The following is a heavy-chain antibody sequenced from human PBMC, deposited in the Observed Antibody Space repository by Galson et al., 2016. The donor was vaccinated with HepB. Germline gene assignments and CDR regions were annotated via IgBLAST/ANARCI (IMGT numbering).Heavy chain of an antibody. V-gene: IGHV3-66*01. CDR2: IYRGGDT. CDR1: GFTVSHNY. Sequence: SLRLSCAASGFTVSHNYMRWFRQTPGNGLEWVSLIYRGGDTSSADSVKGSFTISRNSSKNTLYLQMNSLRDEDTAVYYCARDVGPWGQGTLVTVSS. J-gene: IGHJ5*02. CDR3: ARDVGP.